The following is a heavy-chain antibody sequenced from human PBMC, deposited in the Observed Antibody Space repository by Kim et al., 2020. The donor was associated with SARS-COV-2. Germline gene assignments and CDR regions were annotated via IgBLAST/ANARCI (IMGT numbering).Heavy chain of an antibody. CDR1: GGSISSSSYY. Sequence: SETLSLTCTVSGGSISSSSYYWGWIRQPPGKGLEWIGSIYYSGSTYYNPSLKSRVTISVDTSKNQFSLKLSSVTAADTAVYYCARHAGYSSGWPEFDYWG. J-gene: IGHJ4*01. CDR3: ARHAGYSSGWPEFDY. CDR2: IYYSGST. D-gene: IGHD6-19*01. V-gene: IGHV4-39*01.